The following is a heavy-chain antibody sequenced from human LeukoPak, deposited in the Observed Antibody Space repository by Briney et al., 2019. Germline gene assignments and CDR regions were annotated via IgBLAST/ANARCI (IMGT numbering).Heavy chain of an antibody. Sequence: SETLSLTCTVSGGSISSYYWSWIRQPPGKGLEWIGEINHSGSTNYNPSLKSRVTISVDTSKNQFSLKLSSVTAADTAVYYCARGGHYYDSSGYPRRPYYYYYGMDVWGQGTTVTVSS. CDR2: INHSGST. CDR1: GGSISSYY. CDR3: ARGGHYYDSSGYPRRPYYYYYGMDV. D-gene: IGHD3-22*01. J-gene: IGHJ6*02. V-gene: IGHV4-34*01.